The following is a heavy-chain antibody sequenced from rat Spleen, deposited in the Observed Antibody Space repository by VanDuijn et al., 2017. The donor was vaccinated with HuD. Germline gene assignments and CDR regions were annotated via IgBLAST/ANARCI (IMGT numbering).Heavy chain of an antibody. V-gene: IGHV5-27*01. Sequence: EVHLVESGGGLVQPGRSLKLSCAASGFIFNRYYMVWVRQAPTKGLEWVAYISTAGSNTFYRDSVKGRFTISRDNDKSTLHLQMDSLRSEDTATYYCTTWDYYDNRFDYWGQGVMVTVSS. CDR3: TTWDYYDNRFDY. J-gene: IGHJ2*01. CDR1: GFIFNRYY. D-gene: IGHD1-6*01. CDR2: ISTAGSNT.